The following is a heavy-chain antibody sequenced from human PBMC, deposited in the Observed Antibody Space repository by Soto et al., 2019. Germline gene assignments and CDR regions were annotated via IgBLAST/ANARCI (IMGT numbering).Heavy chain of an antibody. D-gene: IGHD6-6*01. Sequence: GGSLRLSCAAPGFRFSSYAMSWVRQAPGQGPEWLSVISASGGSAYYADSVRGRFTISRDNSKNTLYLQMKSLGAEDTAVYYCASSSALWHGMDAWGQGTTVTV. CDR2: ISASGGSA. CDR3: ASSSALWHGMDA. J-gene: IGHJ6*02. V-gene: IGHV3-23*01. CDR1: GFRFSSYA.